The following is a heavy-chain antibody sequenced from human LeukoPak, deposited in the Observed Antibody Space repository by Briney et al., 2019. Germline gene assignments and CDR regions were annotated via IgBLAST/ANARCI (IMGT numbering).Heavy chain of an antibody. V-gene: IGHV1-69*05. CDR1: GGTFSSYA. D-gene: IGHD3-22*01. CDR3: ASGGGGYYHPTVYYYMDV. J-gene: IGHJ6*03. Sequence: SVKVSCKASGGTFSSYAISWVRQAPGQGLEWMGGIIPIFGTANYAQKIQGRVTITTDESTSTAYMELSSLRSEDTAVYYCASGGGGYYHPTVYYYMDVWGKGTTVTVSS. CDR2: IIPIFGTA.